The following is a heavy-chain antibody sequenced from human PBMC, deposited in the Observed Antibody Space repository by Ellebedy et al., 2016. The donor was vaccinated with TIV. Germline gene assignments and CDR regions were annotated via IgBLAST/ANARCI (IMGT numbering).Heavy chain of an antibody. D-gene: IGHD1-14*01. CDR1: GFAFSSYW. V-gene: IGHV3-21*04. J-gene: IGHJ4*02. CDR3: ARGKSGTQIHHAFDS. Sequence: GESLKISCAASGFAFSSYWMHWVRQAPGKGLEWVSSISRSSSDIYYAHSVKGRFTISRDNAKNSLYLHMNHLRAEDTDIYYCARGKSGTQIHHAFDSWGQGTLVTVSS. CDR2: ISRSSSDI.